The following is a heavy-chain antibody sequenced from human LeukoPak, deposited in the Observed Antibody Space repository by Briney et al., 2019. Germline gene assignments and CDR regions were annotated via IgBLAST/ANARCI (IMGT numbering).Heavy chain of an antibody. CDR3: ARDSGSRSSGLFDY. Sequence: AGGSLRLSCAASGFNFYNFWMTWVRQAPGKGVEWVANIKQDGSETYYAGSVKGRFTISRDNAKNSVSLQINTLRADGTAVYYCARDSGSRSSGLFDYWGQGTLVTVSS. CDR2: IKQDGSET. V-gene: IGHV3-7*01. CDR1: GFNFYNFW. J-gene: IGHJ4*02. D-gene: IGHD2-15*01.